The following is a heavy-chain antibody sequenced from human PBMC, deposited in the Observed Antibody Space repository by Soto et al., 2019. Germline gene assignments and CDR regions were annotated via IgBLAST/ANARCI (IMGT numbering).Heavy chain of an antibody. V-gene: IGHV4-34*01. D-gene: IGHD6-6*01. J-gene: IGHJ5*02. CDR2: INHSGST. CDR3: ARGTGRAARRVGGKGNWFDP. CDR1: GGSFSGYY. Sequence: SETMSLTCAVDGGSFSGYYLSWIRQPPGKGLEWIGEINHSGSTNYNPSLKSRVTISVDTSKNQFSLKLSSVTAADTAVYYCARGTGRAARRVGGKGNWFDPWGQGTLVTVSS.